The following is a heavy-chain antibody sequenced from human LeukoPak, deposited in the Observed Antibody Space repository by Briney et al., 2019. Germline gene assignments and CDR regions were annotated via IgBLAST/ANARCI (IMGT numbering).Heavy chain of an antibody. D-gene: IGHD3-22*01. CDR1: GFTFSSYW. CDR3: ARVTTYYDSSMFDY. J-gene: IGHJ4*02. Sequence: GGSLRLSCAASGFTFSSYWMSWVRQAPGKGLEWVANIKQDGSEKYYVDSVKGRFTISRDNAKNSLYLQMNRLRAEDTAVYYCARVTTYYDSSMFDYWGQGTLVTVSS. V-gene: IGHV3-7*03. CDR2: IKQDGSEK.